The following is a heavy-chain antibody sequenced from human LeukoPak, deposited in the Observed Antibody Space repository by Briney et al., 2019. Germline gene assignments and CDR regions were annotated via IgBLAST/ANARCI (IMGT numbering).Heavy chain of an antibody. Sequence: SETLSLTCTVSGGSISSYYWSWIRQPPGKGLEWLGYIYYSGSTNYNPSLKSRVTISVDTSKNQFSLKLSSVTAADTAVYYCARGDYYYYMDVWGKGTTVTVSS. CDR2: IYYSGST. CDR3: ARGDYYYYMDV. J-gene: IGHJ6*03. V-gene: IGHV4-59*01. CDR1: GGSISSYY.